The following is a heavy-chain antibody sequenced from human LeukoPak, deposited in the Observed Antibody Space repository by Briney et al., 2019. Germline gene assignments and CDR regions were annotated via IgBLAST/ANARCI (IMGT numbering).Heavy chain of an antibody. V-gene: IGHV3-23*01. CDR2: ISGSGGSI. CDR1: GFTFSSYA. Sequence: GGSLRLSCAASGFTFSSYAMSWVRQAPGKGLEWVSAISGSGGSIYYADSVKGRFTISRDNSKNTLYLQMNSLRAEDTAVYYCAKDRSIVVVVAAISWGQGTLVTVSS. D-gene: IGHD2-15*01. CDR3: AKDRSIVVVVAAIS. J-gene: IGHJ5*02.